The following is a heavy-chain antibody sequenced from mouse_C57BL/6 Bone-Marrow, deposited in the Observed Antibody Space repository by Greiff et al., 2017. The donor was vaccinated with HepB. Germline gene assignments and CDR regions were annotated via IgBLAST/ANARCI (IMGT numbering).Heavy chain of an antibody. V-gene: IGHV1-26*01. Sequence: EVQLQQSGPELVKPGASVKISCKASGYTFTDYYMNWVKQSHGKSLEWIGDINPNNGGTSYNQKFKGKATLTVDKSSSTAYMELRSLTSEDSAVYYCARCITTVGAMDYWGQGTSVTVSS. CDR3: ARCITTVGAMDY. D-gene: IGHD1-1*01. J-gene: IGHJ4*01. CDR1: GYTFTDYY. CDR2: INPNNGGT.